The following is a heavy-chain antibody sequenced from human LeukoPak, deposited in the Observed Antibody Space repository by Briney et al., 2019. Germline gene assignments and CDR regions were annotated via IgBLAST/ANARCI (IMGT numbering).Heavy chain of an antibody. V-gene: IGHV1-2*02. CDR3: ARAYGSGSSYHPDY. D-gene: IGHD3-10*01. Sequence: ASVKVSCKASGYTFTAYYMHWVRQAPGQGLEWMGWINPNSGGTNSSQKFQDRVALTRDTSISTAYMELGSLRSDGTAIYYCARAYGSGSSYHPDYWGQGTLVTVPS. CDR2: INPNSGGT. CDR1: GYTFTAYY. J-gene: IGHJ4*02.